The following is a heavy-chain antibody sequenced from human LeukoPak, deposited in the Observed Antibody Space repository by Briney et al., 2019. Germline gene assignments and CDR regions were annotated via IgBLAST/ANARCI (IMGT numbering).Heavy chain of an antibody. V-gene: IGHV4-59*08. CDR1: GGSISSYY. D-gene: IGHD2-15*01. Sequence: SETLSLTCTVSGGSISSYYWSWIRQPPGKGLEWIGYIYDSGSTNYNPSLKSRVTISEDTSKNQFSLKLSSVTAADTAVYYCARQSGGWATTDYWGQGTLVTVSS. CDR2: IYDSGST. J-gene: IGHJ4*02. CDR3: ARQSGGWATTDY.